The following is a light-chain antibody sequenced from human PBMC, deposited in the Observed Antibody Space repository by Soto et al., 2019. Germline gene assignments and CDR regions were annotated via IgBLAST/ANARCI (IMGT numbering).Light chain of an antibody. CDR1: QGISSF. Sequence: DIQMTQSPSSLSASVGDRVTITCRASQGISSFVAWYQQKPGKVPRLLISGASTLQSGVPSRFSGSGSGTDFTLTITSLQPEDVATYYCQKYSSVITFGQGTRLEIK. J-gene: IGKJ5*01. CDR2: GAS. CDR3: QKYSSVIT. V-gene: IGKV1-27*01.